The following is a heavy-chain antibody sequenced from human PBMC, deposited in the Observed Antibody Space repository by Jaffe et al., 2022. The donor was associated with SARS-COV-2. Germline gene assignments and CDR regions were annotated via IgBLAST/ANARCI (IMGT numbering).Heavy chain of an antibody. CDR3: AKDDGWPGDYFDY. J-gene: IGHJ4*02. CDR1: GFTFSSYG. D-gene: IGHD6-19*01. CDR2: ISYDGSNK. V-gene: IGHV3-30*18. Sequence: QVQLVESGGGVVQPGRSLRLSCAASGFTFSSYGMHWVRQAPGKGLEWVAVISYDGSNKYYADSVKGRFTISRDNSKNTLYLQMNSLRAEDTAVYYCAKDDGWPGDYFDYWGQGTLVTVSS.